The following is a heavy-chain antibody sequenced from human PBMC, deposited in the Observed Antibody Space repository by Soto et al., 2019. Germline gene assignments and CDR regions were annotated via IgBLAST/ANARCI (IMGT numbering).Heavy chain of an antibody. CDR2: INHSGST. J-gene: IGHJ3*02. CDR1: GGSFSGYY. CDR3: ARPLRIRTTKKIDDAFDI. D-gene: IGHD1-1*01. Sequence: SETLSLTCAVYGGSFSGYYWSWIRQPPGKGLEWIGEINHSGSTNYNPSLKSRVTISVDTSKNQFSLKLSSVTAADTAVYYCARPLRIRTTKKIDDAFDIWGQGTMVTVSS. V-gene: IGHV4-34*01.